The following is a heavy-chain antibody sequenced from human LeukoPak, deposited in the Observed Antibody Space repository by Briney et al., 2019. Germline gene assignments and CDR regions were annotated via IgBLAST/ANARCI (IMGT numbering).Heavy chain of an antibody. Sequence: GGSLRLSCAASGFTFDDYAMHWVRQAPGKGLEWVSGISWNSGSIGYADSVKGRFTISRDNAKNSLYLQMNSLRADDTAVYYCAKGGLVHRFDPWGQGTLVTVSS. CDR1: GFTFDDYA. CDR3: AKGGLVHRFDP. CDR2: ISWNSGSI. V-gene: IGHV3-9*01. J-gene: IGHJ5*02.